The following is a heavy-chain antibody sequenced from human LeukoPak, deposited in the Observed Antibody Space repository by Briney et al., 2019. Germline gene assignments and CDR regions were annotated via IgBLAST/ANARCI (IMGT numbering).Heavy chain of an antibody. D-gene: IGHD5-24*01. Sequence: SETLSLTCAVYGGSFSGYYWSWIRQPPGKGLEWIGEINHSGSTNYNPSLKSRVTISVDTSKNQFSLKLSSVTAADTAVYYCARGITRDGYPNDYWGRGTLVTVSS. J-gene: IGHJ4*02. CDR1: GGSFSGYY. CDR3: ARGITRDGYPNDY. V-gene: IGHV4-34*01. CDR2: INHSGST.